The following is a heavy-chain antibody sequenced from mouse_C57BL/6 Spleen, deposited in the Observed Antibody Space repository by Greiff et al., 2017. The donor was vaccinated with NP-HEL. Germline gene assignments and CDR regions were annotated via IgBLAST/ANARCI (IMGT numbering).Heavy chain of an antibody. J-gene: IGHJ2*01. CDR2: ISDGGSYT. D-gene: IGHD2-4*01. V-gene: IGHV5-4*01. Sequence: EVQLVESGGGLVKPGGSLKLSCAASGFTFSSYAMSWVRQTPEKRLEWVATISDGGSYTYYPDNVKGRFTISRDNAKNNLYLQMSHLKSEDTAMYYCAREIYYDYSFDYWGQGTTLTVSS. CDR3: AREIYYDYSFDY. CDR1: GFTFSSYA.